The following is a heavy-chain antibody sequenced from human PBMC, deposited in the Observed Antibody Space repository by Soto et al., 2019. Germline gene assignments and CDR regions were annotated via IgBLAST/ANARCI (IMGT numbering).Heavy chain of an antibody. V-gene: IGHV4-34*01. CDR3: ASLGKYRSGCRAKCIKPSGYYYYGMDV. CDR1: GGSFSGYY. CDR2: INHSGST. Sequence: SETLSLTCAVYGGSFSGYYWSWIRQPPGKGLEWIGEINHSGSTNYNPSLKSRVTISVDTSKNQFSRKLSSVTAADTAVYYCASLGKYRSGCRAKCIKPSGYYYYGMDVWGQGTTVTVSS. J-gene: IGHJ6*02. D-gene: IGHD6-19*01.